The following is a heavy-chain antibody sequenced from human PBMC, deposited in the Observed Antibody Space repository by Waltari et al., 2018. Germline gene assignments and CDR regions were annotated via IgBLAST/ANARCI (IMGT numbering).Heavy chain of an antibody. V-gene: IGHV4-4*07. CDR1: GGSISSYY. CDR3: ARGPVVPAAIPNDDAFDI. Sequence: QVQLQESGPGLVKPSETLSLTCTVSGGSISSYYWSWIRQPAGKGLEWIGRIYTSGSTNYNPSLKSRVTMSVDTSKNQFSLKLSSVTAADTAVYYCARGPVVPAAIPNDDAFDIWGQGTMVTVSS. D-gene: IGHD2-2*02. J-gene: IGHJ3*02. CDR2: IYTSGST.